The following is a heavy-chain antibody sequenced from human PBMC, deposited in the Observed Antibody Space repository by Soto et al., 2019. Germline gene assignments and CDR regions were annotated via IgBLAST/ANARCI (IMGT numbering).Heavy chain of an antibody. CDR3: AKEYYDILTGYYKGGHFDY. CDR2: ISYDGSNK. D-gene: IGHD3-9*01. CDR1: GFTFSSYG. V-gene: IGHV3-30*18. Sequence: QVQLVESGGGVVQPGRSLRLSCAASGFTFSSYGMHWVRQAPGKGLEWVAVISYDGSNKYYADSVKGRFTISRDNSKNPLYLQMNSRRAEDTAVYYCAKEYYDILTGYYKGGHFDYWGQGTLVTVSS. J-gene: IGHJ4*02.